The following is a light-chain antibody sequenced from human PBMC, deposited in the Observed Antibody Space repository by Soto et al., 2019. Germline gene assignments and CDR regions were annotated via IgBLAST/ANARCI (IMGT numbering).Light chain of an antibody. J-gene: IGLJ1*01. V-gene: IGLV2-23*01. CDR3: CSYAGSRTYV. CDR1: SRDVGSYSL. Sequence: QSVLTQPASVSGSPGQSITISCTGTSRDVGSYSLVSWYQQHPGKAAKVMIYEASKRPSGVSNRFSASKSGNTASLTISGLQAEDEAVYPCCSYAGSRTYVLGTGTKVTVL. CDR2: EAS.